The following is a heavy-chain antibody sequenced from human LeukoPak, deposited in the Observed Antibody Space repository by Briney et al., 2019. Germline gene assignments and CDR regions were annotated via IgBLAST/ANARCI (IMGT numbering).Heavy chain of an antibody. D-gene: IGHD5-18*01. CDR2: TYYRSKWYN. CDR3: ASSMIQLDPSYYYYYMDV. J-gene: IGHJ6*03. V-gene: IGHV6-1*01. Sequence: SQTLSLTCAISGDSVSSNSAAWNWIRQSPSRGLEWLGRTYYRSKWYNDYAVSVKSRITINPDTSKNQFSLKLSSVTAADTAVYYCASSMIQLDPSYYYYYMDVWGKGTTVTVSS. CDR1: GDSVSSNSAA.